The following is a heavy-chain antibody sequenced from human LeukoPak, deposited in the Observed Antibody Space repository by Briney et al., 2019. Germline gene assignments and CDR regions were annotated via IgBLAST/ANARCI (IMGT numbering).Heavy chain of an antibody. D-gene: IGHD2-8*02. CDR3: ARAGDESTGHYDSLHF. CDR2: INPKSGAT. J-gene: IGHJ3*01. V-gene: IGHV1-2*02. CDR1: GYTFDENH. Sequence: ASVKVSCKASGYTFDENHIHWVRQAPGQGPEWMGWINPKSGATDTAQQFQGRPTMTRATSIGTASMDLSGLRLDDTGIYYCARAGDESTGHYDSLHFWGQGTMVSVSS.